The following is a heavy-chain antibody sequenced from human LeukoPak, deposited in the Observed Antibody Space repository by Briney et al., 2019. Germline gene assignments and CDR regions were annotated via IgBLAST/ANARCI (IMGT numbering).Heavy chain of an antibody. V-gene: IGHV3-7*01. CDR2: IKQDGSEK. Sequence: GSLRLSCAASGFTFSSYWMSWVRQAPGKGLEWVANIKQDGSEKYYVNSVKGRFTISRDNAKNSLYLQMNSLRAEDTAVYYCARADTVTHHFYYYYYYMDVWGKGTTVTVSS. J-gene: IGHJ6*03. D-gene: IGHD4-17*01. CDR1: GFTFSSYW. CDR3: ARADTVTHHFYYYYYYMDV.